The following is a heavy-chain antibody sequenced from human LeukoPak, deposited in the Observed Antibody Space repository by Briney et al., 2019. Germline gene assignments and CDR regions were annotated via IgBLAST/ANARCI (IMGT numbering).Heavy chain of an antibody. Sequence: GGSLRLSCAASGFTFSSYSMNWVRQAPGKGLEWVSGISGSGDNTLYADSVKGRFTISRDNSKNTLYLEMNSLRAEDTAIYYCAKMKGHPLPKYYMDVWGQGTTVTVSS. CDR2: ISGSGDNT. CDR1: GFTFSSYS. CDR3: AKMKGHPLPKYYMDV. D-gene: IGHD1-26*01. J-gene: IGHJ6*01. V-gene: IGHV3-23*01.